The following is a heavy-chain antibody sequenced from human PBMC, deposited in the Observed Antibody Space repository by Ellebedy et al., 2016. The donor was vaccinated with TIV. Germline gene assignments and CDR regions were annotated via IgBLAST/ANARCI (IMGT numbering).Heavy chain of an antibody. D-gene: IGHD3-3*01. V-gene: IGHV3-9*01. J-gene: IGHJ4*02. Sequence: GGSLRLXXSASRGRIDNFAMHWVRQAPGKGLEWVSGISWSSNSIVYADSVKGRFTISRGDAKNSLYLQMNSLRIEDTAVYYCVRGIFGVIIPTSGNYFDSWGPGTLVTVSS. CDR2: ISWSSNSI. CDR3: VRGIFGVIIPTSGNYFDS. CDR1: RGRIDNFA.